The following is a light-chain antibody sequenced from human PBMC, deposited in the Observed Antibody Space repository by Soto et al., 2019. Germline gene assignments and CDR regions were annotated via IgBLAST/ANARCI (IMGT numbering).Light chain of an antibody. V-gene: IGLV2-14*03. Sequence: QSVLTQPASVSGSPGQSITISCSGTSSDIGSYNHVAWYQQFPGKSPKLMIYAVSDRPPGVSDRFSGSKSGITASLTISGLQAEDEADYSCNSYTISSAPFAFGTGTKVTVL. CDR1: SSDIGSYNH. CDR3: NSYTISSAPFA. J-gene: IGLJ1*01. CDR2: AVS.